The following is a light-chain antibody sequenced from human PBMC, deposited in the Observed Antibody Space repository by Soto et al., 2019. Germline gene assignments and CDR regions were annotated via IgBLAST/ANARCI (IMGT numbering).Light chain of an antibody. CDR1: SSDVGNYNL. V-gene: IGLV2-23*01. CDR3: CSYAGSSVWV. Sequence: QSALTQPASVSGSPGQSITISCTGTSSDVGNYNLVSWYQQHPGKAPKLMIYEGNKRPSGVSNRFSGSKSGNTASLTISGLQAEDEADYYCCSYAGSSVWVFGGGTKLTGL. CDR2: EGN. J-gene: IGLJ3*02.